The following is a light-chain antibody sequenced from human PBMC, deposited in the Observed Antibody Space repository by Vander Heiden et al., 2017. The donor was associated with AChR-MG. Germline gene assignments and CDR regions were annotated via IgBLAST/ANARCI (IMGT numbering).Light chain of an antibody. CDR1: SYNIGSNY. Sequence: SVLTHPPSASGTPGQRVTISCSGSSYNIGSNYVYWYQQLPGTAPKLLIYRNNQRPSGVPDRFSGSKSGTSASLAISGLRSEDEADYYCAAWDDSLSGWVFGGGTKLTVL. J-gene: IGLJ3*02. CDR3: AAWDDSLSGWV. V-gene: IGLV1-47*01. CDR2: RNN.